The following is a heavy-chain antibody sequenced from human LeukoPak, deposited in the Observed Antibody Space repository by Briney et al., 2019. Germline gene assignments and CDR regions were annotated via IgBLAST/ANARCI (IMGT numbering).Heavy chain of an antibody. Sequence: GGSLRLSCEGSHYTFSYYFMYWVRQAPGKELEWVAAISDDGTSEHYADSVKGRFTISRDNSKNSLYLQMNRLRTEDTAVYYSPRFRAYPYNSSPRHWFNPWGQGTLVTVSS. V-gene: IGHV3-30*04. CDR2: ISDDGTSE. CDR3: PRFRAYPYNSSPRHWFNP. J-gene: IGHJ5*02. CDR1: HYTFSYYF. D-gene: IGHD5-24*01.